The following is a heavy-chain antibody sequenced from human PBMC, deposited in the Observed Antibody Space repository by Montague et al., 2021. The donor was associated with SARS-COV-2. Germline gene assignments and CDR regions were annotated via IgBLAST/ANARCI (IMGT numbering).Heavy chain of an antibody. J-gene: IGHJ4*02. CDR3: VRVSWYYYGSGAFDY. CDR2: ISHREXT. CDR1: GRSIISTSSY. Sequence: SETLSLTCTVSGRSIISTSSYWGWIRQPPGGGLEWIGSISHREXTXYXXXXEXPVTISVDTSKNQFSLKTISVTAADTGIYYCVRVSWYYYGSGAFDYWGQGTLVTVSA. D-gene: IGHD3-10*01. V-gene: IGHV4-39*07.